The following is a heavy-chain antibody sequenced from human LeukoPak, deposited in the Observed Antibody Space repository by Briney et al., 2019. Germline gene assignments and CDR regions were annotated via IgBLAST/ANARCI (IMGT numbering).Heavy chain of an antibody. CDR2: ISNSGGTI. CDR3: TRDLFYYENF. D-gene: IGHD3-22*01. Sequence: GGSLRLSYTTSGFIFSSYEMNWVRQAPGKGLEWISYISNSGGTIYYADSVRGRFTTSRDNANSSLYLQMNSLRAEDTAVYYCTRDLFYYENFWGQGTLVTVSS. CDR1: GFIFSSYE. J-gene: IGHJ4*02. V-gene: IGHV3-48*03.